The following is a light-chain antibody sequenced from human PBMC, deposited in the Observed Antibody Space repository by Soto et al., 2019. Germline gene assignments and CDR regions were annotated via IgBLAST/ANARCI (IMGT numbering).Light chain of an antibody. Sequence: DIQMTQSPSSLSASVGDRVTITCRASQSISSYLNWYQQKPGKAPNLLMYVVSSLQSGVPSRFSGSGSGTEFTLTISSLQPEDFATYYCQQLNSYLPFGGGTKVDIK. CDR1: QSISSY. V-gene: IGKV1-9*01. J-gene: IGKJ4*01. CDR2: VVS. CDR3: QQLNSYLP.